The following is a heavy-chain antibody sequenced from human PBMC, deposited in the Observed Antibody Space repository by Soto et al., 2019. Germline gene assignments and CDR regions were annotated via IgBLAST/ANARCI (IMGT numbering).Heavy chain of an antibody. Sequence: ASVKVSCKASGYTFTSYDINWVRQATGQRFEYMGWMNTNSGNTGYVQKFQGRVTMTRDTSMSKAYMELSSLRSDDTAVYYCARAVAVAADFDYWGPGTLVTVSS. CDR2: MNTNSGNT. J-gene: IGHJ4*02. CDR3: ARAVAVAADFDY. D-gene: IGHD6-19*01. V-gene: IGHV1-8*01. CDR1: GYTFTSYD.